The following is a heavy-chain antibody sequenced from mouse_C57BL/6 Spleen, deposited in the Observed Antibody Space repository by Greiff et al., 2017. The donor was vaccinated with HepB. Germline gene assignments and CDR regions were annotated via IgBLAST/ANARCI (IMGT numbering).Heavy chain of an antibody. D-gene: IGHD1-1*01. CDR1: GYTFTSYW. Sequence: VQLQQPGAELVMPGASVKLSCKASGYTFTSYWMHWVKQRPGQGLEWIGEIDPSDSYTNYNQKFKGKSTLTVDKSSRTAYMQLSSLTSEDSAVYYCARAYYGSSYYWYFDVWGTGTTVTVSS. V-gene: IGHV1-69*01. J-gene: IGHJ1*03. CDR3: ARAYYGSSYYWYFDV. CDR2: IDPSDSYT.